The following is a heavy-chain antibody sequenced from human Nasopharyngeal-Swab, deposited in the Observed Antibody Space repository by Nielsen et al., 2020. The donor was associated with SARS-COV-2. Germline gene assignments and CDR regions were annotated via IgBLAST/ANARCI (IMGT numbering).Heavy chain of an antibody. V-gene: IGHV1-69*13. CDR2: IIPIFGTA. CDR1: GGTFSSYA. D-gene: IGHD3-22*01. J-gene: IGHJ4*02. CDR3: ARDPTYYDSSGQFDY. Sequence: SVKVSCKASGGTFSSYAISWVRQAPGQGLEWMGGIIPIFGTANYAQKFQGRVTITADESTSTAYMELSSLRSEDTAVYYCARDPTYYDSSGQFDYWGQGTLVTVSS.